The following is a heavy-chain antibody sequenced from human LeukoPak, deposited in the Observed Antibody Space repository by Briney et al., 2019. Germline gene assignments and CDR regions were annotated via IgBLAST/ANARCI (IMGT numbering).Heavy chain of an antibody. CDR3: ARGMVRGVPPSY. CDR2: INHSGST. Sequence: PSETLSLTCAVYGGSFSGYYCSWIRQPPGKGLEWIGEINHSGSTNYNPSLKSRVTISVDTSKNQFSLKLSSVTAADTAVYYCARGMVRGVPPSYWGQGTLVTVSS. D-gene: IGHD3-10*01. J-gene: IGHJ4*02. CDR1: GGSFSGYY. V-gene: IGHV4-34*01.